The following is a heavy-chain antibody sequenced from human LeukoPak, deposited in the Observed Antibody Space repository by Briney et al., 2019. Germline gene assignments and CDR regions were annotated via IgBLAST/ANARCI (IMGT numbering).Heavy chain of an antibody. J-gene: IGHJ4*02. CDR1: GFTFSSYA. CDR3: AKYLVVVVAASLDY. D-gene: IGHD2-15*01. CDR2: ISGSGGST. Sequence: GGSLRLSCAASGFTFSSYAMSWVRQAPGKGLEWVSAISGSGGSTHYADSVKGRFTISRDNSKNTLYLQMNSLRAEDTAVYYCAKYLVVVVAASLDYWGQGTLVTVSS. V-gene: IGHV3-23*01.